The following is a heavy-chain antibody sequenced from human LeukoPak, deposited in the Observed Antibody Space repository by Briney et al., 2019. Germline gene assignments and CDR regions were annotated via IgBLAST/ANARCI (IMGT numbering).Heavy chain of an antibody. CDR2: INSDGSST. CDR1: GFTFSSYW. CDR3: ARARDYYDSSGYYCYFDY. V-gene: IGHV3-74*01. D-gene: IGHD3-22*01. J-gene: IGHJ4*02. Sequence: GGSLRLSCAASGFTFSSYWMHWVRQAPGKGLVWVSRINSDGSSTSYADSVKGRFTISRDNAKNTLYLQMNSLRAEDTAVYYCARARDYYDSSGYYCYFDYWGQGTLVTVSS.